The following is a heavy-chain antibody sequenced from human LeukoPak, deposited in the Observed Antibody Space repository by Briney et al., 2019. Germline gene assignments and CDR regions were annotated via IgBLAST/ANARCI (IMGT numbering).Heavy chain of an antibody. CDR3: TAYYYGSGSNYNDY. J-gene: IGHJ4*02. V-gene: IGHV3-15*01. CDR2: IKNKADGGTT. Sequence: GGSLRLSCAASGFTFSNAWMSWVRQAPGKGLEWVGRIKNKADGGTTDYAAPVKGRFTISRDDSKNTLYLQMNSLKTEDTALYYCTAYYYGSGSNYNDYWGQGILVTVSS. CDR1: GFTFSNAW. D-gene: IGHD3-10*01.